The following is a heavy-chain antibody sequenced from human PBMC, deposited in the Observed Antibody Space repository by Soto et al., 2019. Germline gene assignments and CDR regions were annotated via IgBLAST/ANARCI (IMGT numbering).Heavy chain of an antibody. CDR1: GFSLSTREVG. D-gene: IGHD3-10*01. Sequence: SGPTLVNPTQTLTLTCTFSGFSLSTREVGVGWIRQPPGKALEWLALIYWDDDKRYRPSLKSRLTIAKDTSKNLVILIMTNMDPEDTAIYYCAHRAYYYGSGSYYTHWGRRILVPVSS. J-gene: IGHJ1*01. CDR3: AHRAYYYGSGSYYTH. CDR2: IYWDDDK. V-gene: IGHV2-5*02.